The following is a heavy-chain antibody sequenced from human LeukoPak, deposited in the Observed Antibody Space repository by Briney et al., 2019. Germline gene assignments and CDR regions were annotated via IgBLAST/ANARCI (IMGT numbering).Heavy chain of an antibody. D-gene: IGHD5-12*01. CDR2: INHSGST. J-gene: IGHJ4*02. V-gene: IGHV4-34*01. CDR3: ARKKYSGYDCDY. Sequence: SETLSLTCAAYGGSFSGYYWSWIRQPPGKGLEWIGEINHSGSTNYNPSLKSRVTISVDTSKNQFSLKLSSVTAADTAVYYCARKKYSGYDCDYWGQGTLVTVSS. CDR1: GGSFSGYY.